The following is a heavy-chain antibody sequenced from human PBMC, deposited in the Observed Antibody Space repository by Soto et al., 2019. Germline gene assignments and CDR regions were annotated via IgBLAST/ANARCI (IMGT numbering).Heavy chain of an antibody. V-gene: IGHV1-46*01. CDR2: INPNGGST. CDR3: ARGLAAGDY. CDR1: GYTFTNYY. D-gene: IGHD6-13*01. J-gene: IGHJ4*02. Sequence: QVQLVQSGAEVKNPGASVKVSCKASGYTFTNYYIHWVRQAPGQGLEWMAIINPNGGSTNYAQEFQGRVTLARDTFTNTVYMELSSLRSEDTAIYYCARGLAAGDYWGQGTLVTVSS.